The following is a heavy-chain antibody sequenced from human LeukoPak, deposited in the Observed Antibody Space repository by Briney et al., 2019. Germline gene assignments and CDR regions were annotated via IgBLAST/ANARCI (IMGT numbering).Heavy chain of an antibody. CDR1: GGSISSYY. CDR3: ARGRYNDYGFDY. D-gene: IGHD4-17*01. Sequence: SSETLSLTCTVSGGSISSYYWSWIRQPPGKDLEWIGYLYYSGSTNYNPSFKSRVTMSVDTSKNQFSLKLNSMTAADTAVYFCARGRYNDYGFDYWGQGTLSPSPQ. J-gene: IGHJ4*02. V-gene: IGHV4-59*01. CDR2: LYYSGST.